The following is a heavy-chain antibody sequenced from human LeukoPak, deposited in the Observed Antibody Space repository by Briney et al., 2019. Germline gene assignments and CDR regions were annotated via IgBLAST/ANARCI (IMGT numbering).Heavy chain of an antibody. D-gene: IGHD1-7*01. V-gene: IGHV4-59*01. CDR1: GGSISSYY. Sequence: SETLSLTCTVSGGSISSYYWSWIRQPPGKGLEWIGYIYYSGSTNYNPSLKSRVTISVDTSKNQFSLKLSSVTAADTAVYYCARSGLELRVGGYYYYYMDVWGKGTTVTVSS. CDR3: ARSGLELRVGGYYYYYMDV. CDR2: IYYSGST. J-gene: IGHJ6*03.